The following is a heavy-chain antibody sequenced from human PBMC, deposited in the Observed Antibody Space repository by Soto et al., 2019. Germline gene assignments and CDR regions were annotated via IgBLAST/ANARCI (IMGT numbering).Heavy chain of an antibody. CDR1: GGSISSDY. Sequence: SETLSLTCTVSGGSISSDYWSWIRQPPGKGLEWIGNIYYFGSTNYNPSLKGRVTMSVDTSKNHFSLKVTSVTAADTAVYYCARQSFNRGYEGVIGYWGQGTLVTVSS. CDR2: IYYFGST. J-gene: IGHJ4*02. V-gene: IGHV4-59*08. D-gene: IGHD5-12*01. CDR3: ARQSFNRGYEGVIGY.